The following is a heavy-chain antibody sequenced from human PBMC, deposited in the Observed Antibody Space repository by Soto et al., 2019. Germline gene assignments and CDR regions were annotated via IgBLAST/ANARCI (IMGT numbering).Heavy chain of an antibody. J-gene: IGHJ5*02. CDR1: GGSISSYY. V-gene: IGHV4-59*01. CDR3: ARERGGYCSGGSCYSAWFDP. Sequence: SETLSLTCTVSGGSISSYYWSWIRQPPGKGLEWIGYIYYSGSTNYNPSLKSRVTISVDTSKNQFSLKLSSVTAADTAVYYCARERGGYCSGGSCYSAWFDPWGQGTLVTVSS. D-gene: IGHD2-15*01. CDR2: IYYSGST.